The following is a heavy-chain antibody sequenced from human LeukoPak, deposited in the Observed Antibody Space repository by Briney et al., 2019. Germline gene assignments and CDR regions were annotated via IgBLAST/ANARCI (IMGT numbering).Heavy chain of an antibody. D-gene: IGHD6-13*01. CDR3: ARHFSGAAAPLPFDY. CDR2: IYSSGHT. J-gene: IGHJ4*02. Sequence: PSETLSLTCTVSGGSISSYYWNWIRQPPGKGLEWIGHIYSSGHTNYNPSLKNRDTISVDTSKNQFSLNLTSVTAADTAVYYCARHFSGAAAPLPFDYWGQGTLVTVSS. CDR1: GGSISSYY. V-gene: IGHV4-59*08.